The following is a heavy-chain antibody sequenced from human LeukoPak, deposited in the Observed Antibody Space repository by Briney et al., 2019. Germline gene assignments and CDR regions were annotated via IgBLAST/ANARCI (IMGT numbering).Heavy chain of an antibody. CDR1: GFTFSDCN. CDR3: ARVATGYNYGYYY. V-gene: IGHV3-48*04. D-gene: IGHD5-18*01. CDR2: INSGSSSI. Sequence: GGSLRLSCAASGFTFSDCNMNWVRQAPGRGLEWVSCINSGSSSILYADSVKGRFTISRDNAKNSLYLQMNSLRAEDTAVYYCARVATGYNYGYYYWGQGTLVTVSS. J-gene: IGHJ4*02.